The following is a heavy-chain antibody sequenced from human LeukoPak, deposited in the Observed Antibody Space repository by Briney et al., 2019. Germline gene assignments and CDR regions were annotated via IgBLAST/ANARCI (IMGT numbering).Heavy chain of an antibody. CDR2: IFSGGRT. V-gene: IGHV3-53*01. CDR3: ASGNSGSHYVESYYGMDV. CDR1: GFIVSSNY. J-gene: IGHJ6*02. D-gene: IGHD1-26*01. Sequence: QSGGSLSLSCAASGFIVSSNYMSWLPRAPGKGLEWVSVIFSGGRTYSADSVEGRFTISRDNSKNTLYLQMNSLRAEDTAVYYCASGNSGSHYVESYYGMDVWGQGTTVTVSS.